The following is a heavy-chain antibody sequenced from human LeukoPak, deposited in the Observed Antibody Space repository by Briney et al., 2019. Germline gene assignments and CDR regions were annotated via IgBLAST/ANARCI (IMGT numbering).Heavy chain of an antibody. CDR2: IKQDGSEK. D-gene: IGHD6-19*01. Sequence: GGSLRLSCAASGFRFSDYWMTWVRQAPGKGLEWVANIKQDGSEKYYVDSVKGRFTISRDNAENSLHLHMNTLRAEDTAVYYCARGSGWLDYWGQGTLVSVSS. CDR3: ARGSGWLDY. CDR1: GFRFSDYW. V-gene: IGHV3-7*01. J-gene: IGHJ4*02.